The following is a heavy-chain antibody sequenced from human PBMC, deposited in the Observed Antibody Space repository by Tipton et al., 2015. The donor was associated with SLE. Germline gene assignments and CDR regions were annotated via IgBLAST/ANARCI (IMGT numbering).Heavy chain of an antibody. CDR3: ARTLPESSGLAFDY. D-gene: IGHD6-19*01. J-gene: IGHJ4*02. Sequence: TLSLTCTVSDYSITSSYYWGWIRQPAGKGLEWIGRIFTRGSTNYSPSLKSRVTISVDTPKNQVSLKLTSVTAADTAVYYCARTLPESSGLAFDYWGQGTLVTVSS. CDR2: IFTRGST. V-gene: IGHV4-61*02. CDR1: DYSITSSYY.